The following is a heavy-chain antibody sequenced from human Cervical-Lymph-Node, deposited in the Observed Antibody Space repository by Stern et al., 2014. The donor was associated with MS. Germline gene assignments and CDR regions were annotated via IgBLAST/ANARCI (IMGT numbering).Heavy chain of an antibody. CDR1: GFSFSGYG. J-gene: IGHJ4*02. D-gene: IGHD5-12*01. CDR3: ARDTVAMLYYFDY. V-gene: IGHV3-33*01. CDR2: IWNDGSNK. Sequence: QVQLVQSGGGVVQPGRSLRLSCAASGFSFSGYGMHWVRQAPGRGLEWVAVIWNDGSNKYYADSVKGRFTISRDNSKNTLFLQMDSLRAEDTAVYYCARDTVAMLYYFDYWGQGTPVTVSS.